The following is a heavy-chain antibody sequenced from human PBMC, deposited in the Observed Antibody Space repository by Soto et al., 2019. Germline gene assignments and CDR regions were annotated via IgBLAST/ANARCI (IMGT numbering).Heavy chain of an antibody. J-gene: IGHJ5*02. D-gene: IGHD6-19*01. CDR1: GGSFSGYC. CDR2: INHSGST. Sequence: SETLWLTCAVDGGSFSGYCWSWIRPHPGKGLEWIGEINHSGSTNYNPSLKSRVTISVDTSKNQFSLKLSSVTAADTAVYYCAREPPGYSSGWRRFDPWGQGTLVTVSS. V-gene: IGHV4-34*01. CDR3: AREPPGYSSGWRRFDP.